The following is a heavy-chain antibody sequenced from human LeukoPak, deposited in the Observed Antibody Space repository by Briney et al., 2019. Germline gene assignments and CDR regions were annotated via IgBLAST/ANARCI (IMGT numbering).Heavy chain of an antibody. CDR3: AREGSLGIAVADY. V-gene: IGHV1-2*02. D-gene: IGHD6-19*01. Sequence: GASVKVSCKASGYTSTAYYIHWVRQAPGQGLQWVGWINPNTGGTDYAQGFRARVTFTADTSIGTAYMEVSGLKSDDTAMIYCAREGSLGIAVADYWGQGTLVTVSS. J-gene: IGHJ4*02. CDR2: INPNTGGT. CDR1: GYTSTAYY.